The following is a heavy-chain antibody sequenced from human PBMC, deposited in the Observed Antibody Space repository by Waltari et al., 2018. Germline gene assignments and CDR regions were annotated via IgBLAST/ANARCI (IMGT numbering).Heavy chain of an antibody. CDR3: ARNRNSPPHFDY. CDR1: GYTFTSYS. Sequence: QVQLVQSGAEVKKPGASVKVSCKASGYTFTSYSRPLVRQAPGQGLEWMGWINPNSGGTNYAQKFQGRVTMTRDTSISTAYMELSRLRSDDTAVYYCARNRNSPPHFDYWGQGTLVTVSS. V-gene: IGHV1-2*02. D-gene: IGHD6-13*01. J-gene: IGHJ4*02. CDR2: INPNSGGT.